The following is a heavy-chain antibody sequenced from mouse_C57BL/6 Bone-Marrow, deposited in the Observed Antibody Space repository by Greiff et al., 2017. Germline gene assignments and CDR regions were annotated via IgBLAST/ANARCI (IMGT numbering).Heavy chain of an antibody. CDR2: IFPGSGST. Sequence: VQLQQSGPELVKPGASVKISCKASGYTFTDYYINWVKQRPGQGLEWIGWIFPGSGSTYYNEKFKGKATLTVDKSSSTAYMLLSSLTSEDSAVYFCAREDTTVVAHWYFDVWGTGTTVTVSS. V-gene: IGHV1-75*01. CDR1: GYTFTDYY. CDR3: AREDTTVVAHWYFDV. J-gene: IGHJ1*03. D-gene: IGHD1-1*01.